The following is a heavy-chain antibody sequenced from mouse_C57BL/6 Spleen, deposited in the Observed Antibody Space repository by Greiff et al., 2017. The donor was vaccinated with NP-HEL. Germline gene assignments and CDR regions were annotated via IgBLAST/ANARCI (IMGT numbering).Heavy chain of an antibody. CDR1: GYTFSSSW. J-gene: IGHJ4*01. V-gene: IGHV1-82*01. D-gene: IGHD1-2*01. Sequence: QVHVQQSGAELAKPGASVKISCKASGYTFSSSWMNWVKQRTGKGLEWIGGIYPGDGNTYYNGKFKGKATLTADKSSSTAYMQLSSLTSEDSAVYFCARAGYGCCYPRDMGYWGQGTSVTVSS. CDR3: ARAGYGCCYPRDMGY. CDR2: IYPGDGNT.